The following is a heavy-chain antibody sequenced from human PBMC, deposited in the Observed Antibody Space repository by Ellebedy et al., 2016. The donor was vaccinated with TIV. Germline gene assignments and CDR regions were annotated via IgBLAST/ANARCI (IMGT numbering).Heavy chain of an antibody. V-gene: IGHV3-33*01. J-gene: IGHJ6*02. Sequence: GGSLRLSXEASGFIFNNYGINWVRQAPDKGLEWVAIIWYDGSIKYYPHSLESRFTISRDNSKNMVYLQMNSLRAEDTGVYYCTRDTENSGGQLGMDVWGQGTTVTVSS. CDR1: GFIFNNYG. CDR2: IWYDGSIK. D-gene: IGHD1-1*01. CDR3: TRDTENSGGQLGMDV.